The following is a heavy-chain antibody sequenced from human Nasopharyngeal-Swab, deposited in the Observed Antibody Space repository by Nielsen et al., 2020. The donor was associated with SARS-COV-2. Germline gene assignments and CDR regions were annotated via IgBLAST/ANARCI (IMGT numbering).Heavy chain of an antibody. D-gene: IGHD3-22*01. Sequence: WIRQPPGKGLEWIGYIYYSGSTYYNPSLKSRVTISVDTTKNQFSLKLSSVTAADTAVYYCARDYYDSSGYYGGFDPWGQGTLVTVS. J-gene: IGHJ5*02. V-gene: IGHV4-30-4*01. CDR3: ARDYYDSSGYYGGFDP. CDR2: IYYSGST.